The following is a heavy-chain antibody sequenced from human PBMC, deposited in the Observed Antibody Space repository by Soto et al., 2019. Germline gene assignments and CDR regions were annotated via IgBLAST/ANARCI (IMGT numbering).Heavy chain of an antibody. CDR3: AKPPHSSGWYEGIYYYYMDV. CDR2: ISGSGGST. CDR1: GFTFSSYA. Sequence: GGSLRLACAASGFTFSSYAMSWVRQAPGKGLEWVSAISGSGGSTYYADSVKGRFTISRDNSKNTLYLQMNNLRAEDTAVYYCAKPPHSSGWYEGIYYYYMDVWGEGTTVTVSS. J-gene: IGHJ6*03. D-gene: IGHD6-19*01. V-gene: IGHV3-23*01.